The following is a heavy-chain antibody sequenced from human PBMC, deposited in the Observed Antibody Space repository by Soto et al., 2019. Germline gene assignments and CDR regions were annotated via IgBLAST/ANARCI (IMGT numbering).Heavy chain of an antibody. D-gene: IGHD4-17*01. CDR1: GGSFSGYY. CDR3: ARAPYGGNSYHCDY. J-gene: IGHJ4*02. Sequence: PSETLSLTCAVYGGSFSGYYWSWIRQPPGKGLEWIGEINHSGSTNYNPSLKSRVTISVDTSKNQFSLKLSSVTAADTAVYYCARAPYGGNSYHCDYWGQGTLVTVSS. CDR2: INHSGST. V-gene: IGHV4-34*01.